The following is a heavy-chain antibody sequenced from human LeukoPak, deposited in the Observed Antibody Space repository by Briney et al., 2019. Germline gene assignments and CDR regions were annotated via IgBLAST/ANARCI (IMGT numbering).Heavy chain of an antibody. Sequence: SETLSLTCTVADYSISSGYYWGCIRQPPGKGLEWIGNIYYSGSTYYNPSLKSRVTISVDTSKNQFSLKLSSVTAADTAVYYCAREWYCSSTSCYIGWGSGWDDAFDIWGQGTMVTVSS. CDR1: DYSISSGYY. CDR3: AREWYCSSTSCYIGWGSGWDDAFDI. J-gene: IGHJ3*02. V-gene: IGHV4-38-2*02. D-gene: IGHD2-2*02. CDR2: IYYSGST.